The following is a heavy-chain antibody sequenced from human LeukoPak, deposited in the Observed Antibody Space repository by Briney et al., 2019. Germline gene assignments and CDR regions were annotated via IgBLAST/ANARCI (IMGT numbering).Heavy chain of an antibody. J-gene: IGHJ4*02. CDR1: GFTFNTHA. CDR2: ISYDGSSI. V-gene: IGHV3-30*04. D-gene: IGHD3-3*01. Sequence: QPGRSLRLSCAASGFTFNTHAMHWVRQAPGKGLEWVAVISYDGSSIYYTDSVKGRFTISRANSKNTLFLQMNSLRAEDTALYYCARDGGVWSGYYDYWGQGILVTVSS. CDR3: ARDGGVWSGYYDY.